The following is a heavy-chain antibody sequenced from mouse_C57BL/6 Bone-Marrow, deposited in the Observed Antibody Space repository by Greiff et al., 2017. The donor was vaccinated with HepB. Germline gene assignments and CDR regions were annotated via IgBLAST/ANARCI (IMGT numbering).Heavy chain of an antibody. J-gene: IGHJ1*03. CDR2: IDPENGDT. V-gene: IGHV14-4*01. D-gene: IGHD1-1*01. CDR3: TTDYGSSYWYFDV. Sequence: EVQLQQSGAELVRPGASVKLSCTASGFNIKDDYMHWVKQRPEQGLEWIGWIDPENGDTEYASKFQGKATITAATSSNTAYLQLSSLPSEDTAVYYCTTDYGSSYWYFDVWGTGTTVTVSS. CDR1: GFNIKDDY.